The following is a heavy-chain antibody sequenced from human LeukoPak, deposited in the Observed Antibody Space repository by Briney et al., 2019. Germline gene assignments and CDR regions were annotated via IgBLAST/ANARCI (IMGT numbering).Heavy chain of an antibody. CDR1: GFTFSSYS. Sequence: GGSLRLSCAASGFTFSSYSMNWVRQAPGRGLEWVSYISSSGSTIYYADSVKGRFTISRDNAKNSLYLQMNSLRAEDTAVYYCARLRSDTIVDYWGQGTLVTVSS. J-gene: IGHJ4*02. D-gene: IGHD3-10*01. CDR2: ISSSGSTI. V-gene: IGHV3-48*01. CDR3: ARLRSDTIVDY.